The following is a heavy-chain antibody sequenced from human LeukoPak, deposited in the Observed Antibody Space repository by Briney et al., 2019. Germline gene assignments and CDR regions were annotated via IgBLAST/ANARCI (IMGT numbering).Heavy chain of an antibody. D-gene: IGHD6-19*01. J-gene: IGHJ5*02. Sequence: EASVKVSCKASGYTFASYYMHWVRQAPGQGLEWMGIINPSGGSTSYAQKFQGRVTMTRDTSTSTVYMELSSLRSEDTAVYYCARSARWLVEGGWFDPWGQGTLVTVSS. CDR1: GYTFASYY. CDR2: INPSGGST. CDR3: ARSARWLVEGGWFDP. V-gene: IGHV1-46*01.